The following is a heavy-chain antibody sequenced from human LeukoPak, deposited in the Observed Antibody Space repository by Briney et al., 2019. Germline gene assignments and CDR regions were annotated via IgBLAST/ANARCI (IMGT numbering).Heavy chain of an antibody. V-gene: IGHV3-23*01. Sequence: ESLRLSCADSGFTFSSYAMSWIRQAPGKGLEWVSAISGSGGSTYYADSVKGRFTISRDNSKNTLYLQMNSLRAEDTAVYYCAKDRTAMEPYYFDYWGQGTLVTVSS. CDR1: GFTFSSYA. J-gene: IGHJ4*02. D-gene: IGHD5-18*01. CDR3: AKDRTAMEPYYFDY. CDR2: ISGSGGST.